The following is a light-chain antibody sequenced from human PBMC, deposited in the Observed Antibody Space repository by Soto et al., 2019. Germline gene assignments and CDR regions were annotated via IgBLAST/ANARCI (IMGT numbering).Light chain of an antibody. CDR1: QSVFRS. J-gene: IGKJ4*01. Sequence: EIVLTQSPATLSLSPGERATLSCRASQSVFRSLAWYQQRPGQAPRLLISDASNRATGVPARFSGSGSGTDFTLTISGLAPEDFAVYYCQQRNILPLTFGGGTKVEIK. CDR3: QQRNILPLT. V-gene: IGKV3-11*01. CDR2: DAS.